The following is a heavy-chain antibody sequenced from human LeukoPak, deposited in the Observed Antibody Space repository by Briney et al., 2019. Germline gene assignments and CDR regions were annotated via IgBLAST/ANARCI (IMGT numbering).Heavy chain of an antibody. D-gene: IGHD4-11*01. CDR3: VRSAFLTTEFYFDY. J-gene: IGHJ4*01. Sequence: GGSLRLSCAVSGFAFGSEAMSWVRQSPARGLEWVASISPGGGTTYYADSVKGRFTISRDNAKNTLYLQMNSLRAEDTAVYYCVRSAFLTTEFYFDYWGHGTLVTVSS. CDR2: ISPGGGTT. V-gene: IGHV3-23*01. CDR1: GFAFGSEA.